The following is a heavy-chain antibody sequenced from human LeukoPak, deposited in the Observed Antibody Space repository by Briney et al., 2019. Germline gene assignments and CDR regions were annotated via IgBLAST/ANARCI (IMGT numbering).Heavy chain of an antibody. CDR2: ISSSGTTI. Sequence: PGGSLRLSCAASGFTFSSYAMSWVRQAPGKGLEWVSYISSSGTTIYYADSVKGRFTVSRDNAKNSLHLQMNSLRAEDAAVYYCARVLYSSGWYGDHYWGQGTLVTVSS. CDR1: GFTFSSYA. V-gene: IGHV3-48*01. CDR3: ARVLYSSGWYGDHY. D-gene: IGHD6-19*01. J-gene: IGHJ4*02.